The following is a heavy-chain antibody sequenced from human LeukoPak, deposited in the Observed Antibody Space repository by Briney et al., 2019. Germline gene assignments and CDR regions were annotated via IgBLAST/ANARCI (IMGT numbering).Heavy chain of an antibody. CDR1: GGTFSSYA. CDR2: IIPIFGTA. Sequence: GASVKVSCKASGGTFSSYAISWVRQAPGQGLEWMGGIIPIFGTANYAQKFQGRVTITADESTSTAYMELSSLRSEDTALYYCAKDIIPRQQLCAFDIWGQGTMVTVSS. CDR3: AKDIIPRQQLCAFDI. D-gene: IGHD6-13*01. V-gene: IGHV1-69*13. J-gene: IGHJ3*02.